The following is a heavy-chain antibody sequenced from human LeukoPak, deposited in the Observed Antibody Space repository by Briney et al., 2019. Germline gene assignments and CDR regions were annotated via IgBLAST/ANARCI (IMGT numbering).Heavy chain of an antibody. CDR1: GYTFTGYY. J-gene: IGHJ4*02. CDR2: INPNSGGT. CDR3: ARDYSGYPELWGFDY. Sequence: GASVKVSCKASGYTFTGYYMHWVRQAPGQGLEWMGWINPNSGGTHYAQEFQGRVTMTRDTSISTAYMELSRLRSDDTAVYYCARDYSGYPELWGFDYWGQGTLVTVSS. D-gene: IGHD5-12*01. V-gene: IGHV1-2*02.